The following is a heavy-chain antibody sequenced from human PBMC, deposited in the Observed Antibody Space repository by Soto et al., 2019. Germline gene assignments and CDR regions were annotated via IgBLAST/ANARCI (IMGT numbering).Heavy chain of an antibody. V-gene: IGHV1-18*01. CDR1: GYTFTSYG. CDR2: ISAYNGNT. Sequence: QVQLVQSGAEVKKPGASVKVSCKASGYTFTSYGISWVRQAPGQGLEWMGWISAYNGNTNYAQKLQGRVTRTTDTSRSTAYMELRSLRSDGTDVYYWARHAAVGLFDYWGQGTLVTVSS. CDR3: ARHAAVGLFDY. D-gene: IGHD1-26*01. J-gene: IGHJ4*02.